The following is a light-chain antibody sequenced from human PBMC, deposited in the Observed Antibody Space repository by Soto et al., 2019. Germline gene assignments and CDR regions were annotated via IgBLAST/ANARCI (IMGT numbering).Light chain of an antibody. V-gene: IGKV1-5*03. CDR2: RAS. CDR1: QRLVDY. CDR3: QQYDDYWT. J-gene: IGKJ1*01. Sequence: DIQMTQSPHTLSASVGDRVTIRCRASQRLVDYVAWYQRKQWKASRLLIFRASRLETGVPSRFSGSGSGTQFTLTITSLQPDDSATYYCQQYDDYWTFGQGTKVDIK.